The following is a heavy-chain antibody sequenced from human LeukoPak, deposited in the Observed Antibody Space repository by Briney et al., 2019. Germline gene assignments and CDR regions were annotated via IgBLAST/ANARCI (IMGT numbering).Heavy chain of an antibody. CDR2: ISGSGGST. CDR3: VKQGSDSLIDQYGMGV. J-gene: IGHJ6*02. CDR1: GFSFMTYA. V-gene: IGHV3-23*01. D-gene: IGHD3-10*01. Sequence: GGSLRLSCAASGFSFMTYAMTWVRQTPGKGLQWVSGISGSGGSTYYADSVRDLFTISRDNSKNTLFLQMNRLRAEDTAVYYCVKQGSDSLIDQYGMGVWGQGTTVTVS.